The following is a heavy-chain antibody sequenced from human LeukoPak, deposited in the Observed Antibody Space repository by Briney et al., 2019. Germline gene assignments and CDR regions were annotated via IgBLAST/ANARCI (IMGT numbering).Heavy chain of an antibody. V-gene: IGHV1-24*01. J-gene: IGHJ6*03. Sequence: ASVKVSCKVSGYTLTELSMHWVRQAPGKGLEWMGGFDPEDGETIYAQKFQGRVTMTRDTSISTAYMELSRLRSDDTAVYYCAKDSRQWLVRDYYYYMDVWGKGTTVTISS. D-gene: IGHD6-19*01. CDR2: FDPEDGET. CDR1: GYTLTELS. CDR3: AKDSRQWLVRDYYYYMDV.